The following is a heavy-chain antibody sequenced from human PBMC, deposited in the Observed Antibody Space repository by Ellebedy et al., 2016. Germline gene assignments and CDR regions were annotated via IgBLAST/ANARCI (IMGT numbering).Heavy chain of an antibody. D-gene: IGHD3-16*02. V-gene: IGHV4-31*03. Sequence: LRLSXTVSGGSISSGGYYWSWIRQHPGKGLEWIGYIYYSGSTYYNPSLKSRVTISVDTSKNQFSLKLSSVTAADTAVYYCARARIMITFGGVIAFDYWGQGTLVTVSS. CDR1: GGSISSGGYY. J-gene: IGHJ4*02. CDR3: ARARIMITFGGVIAFDY. CDR2: IYYSGST.